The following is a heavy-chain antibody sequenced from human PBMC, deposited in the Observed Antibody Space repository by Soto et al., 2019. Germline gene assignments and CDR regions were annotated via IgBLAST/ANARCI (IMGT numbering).Heavy chain of an antibody. CDR2: VSSSAAST. D-gene: IGHD3-16*01. Sequence: EVPLLESGGGLVQPGGSLRLSCAASGFTFSTHAIRWVRQAPGKGLEYVSAVSSSAASTYYAGSVKGRFTISRDNSKNTLYVQMNGLGADDTDIYYCAREGGEYAGRYGVFDYWGQGTLVIVSS. CDR1: GFTFSTHA. J-gene: IGHJ4*02. CDR3: AREGGEYAGRYGVFDY. V-gene: IGHV3-23*01.